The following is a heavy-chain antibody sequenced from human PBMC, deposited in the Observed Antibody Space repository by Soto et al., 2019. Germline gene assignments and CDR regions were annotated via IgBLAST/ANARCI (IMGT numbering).Heavy chain of an antibody. Sequence: GGSLRLSCAASGFTFSSYAMSWVRQAPGKGLEWVSAISGSGGSTYYADSVKGRFTISRDNSKNTLYLQMNSLRAEDTAVYYCLGGTYSYGFYESIDYWGQGTLVTVSS. V-gene: IGHV3-23*01. D-gene: IGHD5-18*01. J-gene: IGHJ4*02. CDR1: GFTFSSYA. CDR2: ISGSGGST. CDR3: LGGTYSYGFYESIDY.